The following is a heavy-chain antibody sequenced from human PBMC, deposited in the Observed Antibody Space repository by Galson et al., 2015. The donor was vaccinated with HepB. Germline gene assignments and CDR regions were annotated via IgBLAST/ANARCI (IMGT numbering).Heavy chain of an antibody. V-gene: IGHV1-69*13. CDR1: GGTFSSYA. J-gene: IGHJ4*02. CDR3: ASPGGIDSMVNPYYFDY. Sequence: SVKVSCKASGGTFSSYAISWVRQAPGQGLEWMGGIIPIFGTANYAQKFQGRVTITADESTSTAYMELSSLRSEDTAVYYCASPGGIDSMVNPYYFDYWGQGTLVTVSS. D-gene: IGHD5-18*01. CDR2: IIPIFGTA.